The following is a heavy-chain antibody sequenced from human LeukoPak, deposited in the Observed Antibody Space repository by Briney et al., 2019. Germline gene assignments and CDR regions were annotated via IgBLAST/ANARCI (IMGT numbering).Heavy chain of an antibody. CDR1: EFTFDDYT. V-gene: IGHV3-43*01. J-gene: IGHJ4*02. CDR2: ISWGGGST. CDR3: AKGIAAAGTDYFDY. Sequence: GGSLRLSCAASEFTFDDYTMHWVRQAPGKGLEWVSLISWGGGSTYYADSVKGRFTISRDNSKNSLYLQMNSLRTEDTALYYCAKGIAAAGTDYFDYWGQGTLVTVSS. D-gene: IGHD6-13*01.